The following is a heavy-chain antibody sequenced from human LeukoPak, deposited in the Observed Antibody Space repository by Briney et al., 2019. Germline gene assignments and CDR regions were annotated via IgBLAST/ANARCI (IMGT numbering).Heavy chain of an antibody. V-gene: IGHV3-33*01. CDR1: GFTFGSYG. Sequence: GGSLRLSCAASGFTFGSYGMHWVRQAPGKGLEWVAVIWYDGSNKYYADSVKGRFTISRDNSKNTLYLQMNSLRAEDTAVYYCAREGYSSGCLGYWGQGTLVTVSS. D-gene: IGHD6-19*01. CDR3: AREGYSSGCLGY. J-gene: IGHJ4*02. CDR2: IWYDGSNK.